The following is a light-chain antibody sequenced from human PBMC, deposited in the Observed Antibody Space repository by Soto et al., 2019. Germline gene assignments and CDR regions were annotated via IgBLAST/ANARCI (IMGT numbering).Light chain of an antibody. CDR1: QSVGSNY. V-gene: IGKV3-20*01. CDR2: GAS. J-gene: IGKJ4*01. Sequence: EIVLTQSPGTLSLSPGERATLSCRASQSVGSNYLAWYQQKPGQAPRLLIYGASSRATGIPDRFSGSGSGTDFTLTISRLEPEDFAVYYCQQYGSSPLTFGGGTKVEIK. CDR3: QQYGSSPLT.